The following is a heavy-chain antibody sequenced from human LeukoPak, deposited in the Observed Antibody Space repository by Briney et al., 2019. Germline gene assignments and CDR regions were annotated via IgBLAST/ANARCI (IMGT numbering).Heavy chain of an antibody. CDR2: ISGSGSST. CDR3: AKSPGYYDRSGYYYVL. J-gene: IGHJ4*02. V-gene: IGHV3-23*01. D-gene: IGHD3-22*01. Sequence: PGGSLRLSCVASGFTFSSYAMSWVRQAPGKGLEWVSGISGSGSSTHDADSVKGRFTISRDNSKNTLYLQMNSLRAEDTAVYYCAKSPGYYDRSGYYYVLWGQGTLVTVSS. CDR1: GFTFSSYA.